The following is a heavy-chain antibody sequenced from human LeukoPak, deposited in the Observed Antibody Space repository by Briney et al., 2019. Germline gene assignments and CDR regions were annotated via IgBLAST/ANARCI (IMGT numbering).Heavy chain of an antibody. V-gene: IGHV3-43*02. CDR3: AKGYDYYDSSGPFDY. D-gene: IGHD3-22*01. J-gene: IGHJ4*02. CDR2: ISGDGGST. CDR1: GFTFDDYA. Sequence: GGSLRLSRAASGFTFDDYAMHWVRQAPGKGLEWVSLISGDGGSTYYADSVKGRFTISRDNSKNSLYLQMNSLRTEDTALYYCAKGYDYYDSSGPFDYWGQGTLVTVSS.